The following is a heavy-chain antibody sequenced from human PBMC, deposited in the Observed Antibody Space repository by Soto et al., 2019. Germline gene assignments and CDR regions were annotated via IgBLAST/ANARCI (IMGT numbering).Heavy chain of an antibody. CDR2: IWYDGSNK. CDR1: GFTFSSYG. Sequence: GGSLRLSCAASGFTFSSYGMHWVHQAPGKGLEWVAVIWYDGSNKYYADSVKGRFTISRDNSKNTLYLQMNSLRAEDTAVYYCARSLGYCSGGSCYSIWFDPWGQGTLVTVSS. V-gene: IGHV3-33*01. CDR3: ARSLGYCSGGSCYSIWFDP. J-gene: IGHJ5*02. D-gene: IGHD2-15*01.